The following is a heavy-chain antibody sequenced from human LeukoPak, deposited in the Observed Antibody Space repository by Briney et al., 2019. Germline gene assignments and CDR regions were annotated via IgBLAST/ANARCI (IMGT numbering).Heavy chain of an antibody. CDR1: GFTFSSYS. CDR2: ISSSSSYI. V-gene: IGHV3-21*01. Sequence: GGSLRLSCAASGFTFSSYSMNWVRQAPGKGLEWVSSISSSSSYIYYADSVKGRFTISRDNAKNSLYLQMNSLRAEDTAVYYCARGLALRYFDWLWGQGTLVTVSS. D-gene: IGHD3-9*01. CDR3: ARGLALRYFDWL. J-gene: IGHJ4*02.